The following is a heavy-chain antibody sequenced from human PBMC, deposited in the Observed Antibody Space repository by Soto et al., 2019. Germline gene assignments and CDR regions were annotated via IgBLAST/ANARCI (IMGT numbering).Heavy chain of an antibody. Sequence: QVQLVQSGPEVRKPGASVRLSCATSGYNFNQYYIHWVRQAPGQGLEWMGIINLRGGTTEYAHKFRGRVTVTGDTSTRTDYMELSSLISEDTAVYFCARGPDDSDVPRWDHWGQGTLITVSS. CDR3: ARGPDDSDVPRWDH. V-gene: IGHV1-46*02. J-gene: IGHJ4*02. CDR2: INLRGGTT. CDR1: GYNFNQYY. D-gene: IGHD4-17*01.